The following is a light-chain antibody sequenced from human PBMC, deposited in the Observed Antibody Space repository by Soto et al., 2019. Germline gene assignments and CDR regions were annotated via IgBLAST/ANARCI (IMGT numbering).Light chain of an antibody. J-gene: IGKJ5*01. V-gene: IGKV3-11*01. CDR1: QTVSSY. CDR2: DAS. Sequence: IVLTQSPATLSLWPGETAILSCRASQTVSSYLSWYQHKPGQAPRLLIYDASKRAPGIPARFSGSGSGTDFTLTISRLEPEDFAVYYCQRRSTSITFGQGTRLEIE. CDR3: QRRSTSIT.